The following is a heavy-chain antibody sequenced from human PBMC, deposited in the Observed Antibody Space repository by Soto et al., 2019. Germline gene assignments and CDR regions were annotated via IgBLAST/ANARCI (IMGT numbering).Heavy chain of an antibody. D-gene: IGHD2-15*01. CDR3: ARVPSSSGRAHFDY. V-gene: IGHV3-30*03. Sequence: GGFLRLSCASSGLTFSRYGMNWVRQAPGKGLEWVAVISYDGSNKYYGDSAKGRFTISRDDSKNTLYLQMNSLRAEDTAVYYCARVPSSSGRAHFDYWGQGTLVTVSS. J-gene: IGHJ4*02. CDR1: GLTFSRYG. CDR2: ISYDGSNK.